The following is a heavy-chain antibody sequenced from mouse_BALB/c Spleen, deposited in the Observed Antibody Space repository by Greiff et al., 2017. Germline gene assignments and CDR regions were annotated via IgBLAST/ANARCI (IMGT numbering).Heavy chain of an antibody. V-gene: IGHV1S81*02. CDR2: INPSNGGT. CDR3: TRHGSSLYYYAMDY. Sequence: QVQLQQPGAELVKPGASVKLSCKASGYTFTSYYMYWVKQRPGQGLEWIGGINPSNGGTNFNEKFKSKATLTVDKSSSTAYMQLSSLTSEDSAVYYCTRHGSSLYYYAMDYWGQGTSVTVSS. CDR1: GYTFTSYY. D-gene: IGHD1-1*01. J-gene: IGHJ4*01.